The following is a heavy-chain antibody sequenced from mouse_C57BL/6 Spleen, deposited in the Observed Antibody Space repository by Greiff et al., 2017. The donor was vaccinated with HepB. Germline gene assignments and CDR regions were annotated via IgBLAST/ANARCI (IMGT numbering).Heavy chain of an antibody. CDR3: TRRDGYYAMDY. J-gene: IGHJ4*01. CDR2: ISSGGDYI. V-gene: IGHV5-9-1*02. Sequence: EVMLVESGEGLVKPGGSLKLSCAASGFTFSSYAMSWVRQTPEKRLEWVAYISSGGDYIYYADTVKGRFTISRDNARNTLYLQMSSLKSEDTAMYCCTRRDGYYAMDYWGQGTSVTVSS. CDR1: GFTFSSYA. D-gene: IGHD2-3*01.